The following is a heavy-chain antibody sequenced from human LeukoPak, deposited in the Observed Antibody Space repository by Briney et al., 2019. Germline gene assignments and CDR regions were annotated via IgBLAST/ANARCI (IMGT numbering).Heavy chain of an antibody. D-gene: IGHD5-12*01. CDR3: ARVSGSSRENFDY. Sequence: PSETLSLTCTVSGGSISSGAYYWSWIRQHPEKGLEWIGFIYSSGSTYYNPSLKSRVAISPDTSKNQFSLNLSSVTAADTAVYYCARVSGSSRENFDYWGQGTLVTVSS. CDR1: GGSISSGAYY. CDR2: IYSSGST. J-gene: IGHJ4*02. V-gene: IGHV4-31*03.